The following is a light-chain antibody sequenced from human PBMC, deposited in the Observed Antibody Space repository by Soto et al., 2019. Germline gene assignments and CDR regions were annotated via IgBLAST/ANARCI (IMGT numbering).Light chain of an antibody. Sequence: EIVLTQSPGTLSLSPGERASLSCRAGQSVSNSYLAWYQQKPGQAPRLLIYGASSRATGIPDRFSGSGSGTDFTLTISRLEPEDLAVYYCQQYGNSPRTFGQGTKLVIK. CDR2: GAS. CDR1: QSVSNSY. V-gene: IGKV3-20*01. J-gene: IGKJ2*01. CDR3: QQYGNSPRT.